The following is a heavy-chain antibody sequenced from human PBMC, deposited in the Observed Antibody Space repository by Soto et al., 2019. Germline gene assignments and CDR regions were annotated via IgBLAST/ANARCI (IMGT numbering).Heavy chain of an antibody. V-gene: IGHV3-21*01. CDR2: ITPSSSYM. D-gene: IGHD6-13*01. Sequence: VQLVESGGGRVQPGGSLRLSCAASGFTFSSYSLNWVRQAPGRGLEWVSSITPSSSYMFYADSVKGRFTISREYAQNSPYLQMNRLRGADTAVYYCARAGSWRVFDFSGPGDLVTVSS. J-gene: IGHJ4*02. CDR1: GFTFSSYS. CDR3: ARAGSWRVFDF.